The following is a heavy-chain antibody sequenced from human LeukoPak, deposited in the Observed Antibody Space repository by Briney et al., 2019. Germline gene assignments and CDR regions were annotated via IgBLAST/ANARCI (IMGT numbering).Heavy chain of an antibody. V-gene: IGHV1-18*01. Sequence: APVKVSCKAPAYTLSNYGITWVRQAPGQGLEWMGGISGYSGKTNYAQKLQGRVTMTTDTSTSTAYMELRSLRSDDTAVYYCASGGLTWEYYFDYWGQGTLVTVSS. CDR1: AYTLSNYG. CDR2: ISGYSGKT. J-gene: IGHJ4*02. CDR3: ASGGLTWEYYFDY. D-gene: IGHD1-26*01.